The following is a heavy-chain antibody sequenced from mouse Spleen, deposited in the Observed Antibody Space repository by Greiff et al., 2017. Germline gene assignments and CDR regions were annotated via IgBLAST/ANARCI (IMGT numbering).Heavy chain of an antibody. D-gene: IGHD1-1*01. CDR2: ISSGSSTI. CDR3: ARDYSVRYYGSTSFAY. Sequence: EVHLVESGGGLVKPGGSLKLSCAASGFTFSDYGMHWVRQAPEKGLEWVAYISSGSSTIYYADTVKGRFTISRDNAKNTLFLQMTSLRSEDTAMYYCARDYSVRYYGSTSFAYWGQGTLVTVSA. V-gene: IGHV5-17*01. J-gene: IGHJ3*01. CDR1: GFTFSDYG.